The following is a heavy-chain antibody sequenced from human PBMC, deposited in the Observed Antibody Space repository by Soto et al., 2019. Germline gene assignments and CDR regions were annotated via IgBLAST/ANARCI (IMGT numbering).Heavy chain of an antibody. Sequence: SETLSLTCTVSGGSISSYYWSWIRQPPGKGLEWIGYIYYSGSTNYNPSLKSRVTISVDTSKNQFSLKLSSVTAADTAVYYCARTYYYDSSGSDAFDIWGQGTMVTVSS. D-gene: IGHD3-22*01. V-gene: IGHV4-59*01. CDR2: IYYSGST. CDR1: GGSISSYY. CDR3: ARTYYYDSSGSDAFDI. J-gene: IGHJ3*02.